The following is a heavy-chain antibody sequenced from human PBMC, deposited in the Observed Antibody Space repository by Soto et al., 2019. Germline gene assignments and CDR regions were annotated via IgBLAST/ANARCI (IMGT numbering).Heavy chain of an antibody. CDR2: LYHSGSA. Sequence: QLQLQESGSGLVKPSQTLSLTCAVSGGSISSGGYSWSWIRQPPGKGLEWIGYLYHSGSAYYNPSLKRRVTISVDRSKNQSSLILSSVTAADTAVYYCARAHYGDYGYGMDVWGQGTTVTVSS. J-gene: IGHJ6*02. CDR3: ARAHYGDYGYGMDV. D-gene: IGHD4-17*01. CDR1: GGSISSGGYS. V-gene: IGHV4-30-2*01.